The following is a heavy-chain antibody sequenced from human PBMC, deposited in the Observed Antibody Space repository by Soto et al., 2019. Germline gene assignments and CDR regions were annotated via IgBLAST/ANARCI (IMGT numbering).Heavy chain of an antibody. Sequence: SSETLSLTCAVYGGSFSGYYWSWIRQPPGKGLEWIGEINHSGSTNYNPSLKSRVTISVDTSKNQFSLKLSSVTAADTAVYYCARGPYYYGSGSYFRWFDPWGQGTLVTVSS. D-gene: IGHD3-10*01. CDR1: GGSFSGYY. J-gene: IGHJ5*02. CDR2: INHSGST. V-gene: IGHV4-34*01. CDR3: ARGPYYYGSGSYFRWFDP.